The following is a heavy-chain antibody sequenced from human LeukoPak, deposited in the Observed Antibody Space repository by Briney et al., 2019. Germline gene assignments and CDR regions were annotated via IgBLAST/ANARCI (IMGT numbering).Heavy chain of an antibody. Sequence: ASVKVSCKASGYTFTSYDINWVRQATGQGLEWMGWMNPNSGNTGYAQKFQGRVTMTRNTSISTAYMELSSLKASDTAMYYCARHPSFCSGGSCYRPFDPWGQGTLVTVSS. J-gene: IGHJ5*02. CDR1: GYTFTSYD. V-gene: IGHV1-8*01. CDR3: ARHPSFCSGGSCYRPFDP. D-gene: IGHD2-15*01. CDR2: MNPNSGNT.